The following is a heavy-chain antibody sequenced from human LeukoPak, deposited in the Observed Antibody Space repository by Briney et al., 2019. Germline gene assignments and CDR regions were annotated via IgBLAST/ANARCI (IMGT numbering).Heavy chain of an antibody. V-gene: IGHV3-30-3*01. CDR3: ASTHCSGGSCYPYYFDY. CDR1: GFTLSSYA. CDR2: ISYDGSNK. Sequence: TGGSLRLSCAASGFTLSSYAMHWVRQAPGKGLEWVAVISYDGSNKYYADSVKGRFTISRDNSKNTLYLQMNSLRAEDTAVYYCASTHCSGGSCYPYYFDYWGQGTLVTVSS. J-gene: IGHJ4*02. D-gene: IGHD2-15*01.